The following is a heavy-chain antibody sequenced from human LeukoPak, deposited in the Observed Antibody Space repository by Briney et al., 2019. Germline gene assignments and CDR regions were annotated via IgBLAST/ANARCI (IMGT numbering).Heavy chain of an antibody. CDR2: IIPIFGTA. V-gene: IGHV1-69*13. Sequence: GASVNVSCKASGGTFSSYAISWVRQAPGQGLEWMGGIIPIFGTANYAQKFQGRVTITADESTSTAYMELSSLRSEDTAVYYCATGAGIAAAVGYWGQGTLVTVSS. D-gene: IGHD6-13*01. CDR3: ATGAGIAAAVGY. J-gene: IGHJ4*02. CDR1: GGTFSSYA.